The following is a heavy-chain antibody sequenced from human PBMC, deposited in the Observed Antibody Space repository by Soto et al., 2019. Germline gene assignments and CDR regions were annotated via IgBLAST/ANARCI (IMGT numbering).Heavy chain of an antibody. V-gene: IGHV4-59*12. J-gene: IGHJ4*02. D-gene: IGHD6-19*01. CDR3: ARSFGWYAVDS. CDR2: ISYGGST. Sequence: SETLSLTCTVSGGSISSYYWSWIRQPPGKELEWLGDISYGGSTNYNPSLKSRVTILLDKSRNQFSLSLSFMTAADTATYYCARSFGWYAVDSWGQGTLVTVSS. CDR1: GGSISSYY.